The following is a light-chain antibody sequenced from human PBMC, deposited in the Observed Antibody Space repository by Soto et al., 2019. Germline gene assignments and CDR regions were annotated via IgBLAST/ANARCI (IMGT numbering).Light chain of an antibody. Sequence: EIVMTQSPATLSVSPGERATLSCRASQSVSSNLAWYQQKPGQAPRLLIYGASTRATGIPARFSGSGSGTEFTLTISSLQSEDFAVYYCQQYNNWPTLFGQVTKVDIK. CDR1: QSVSSN. CDR3: QQYNNWPTL. CDR2: GAS. J-gene: IGKJ1*01. V-gene: IGKV3-15*01.